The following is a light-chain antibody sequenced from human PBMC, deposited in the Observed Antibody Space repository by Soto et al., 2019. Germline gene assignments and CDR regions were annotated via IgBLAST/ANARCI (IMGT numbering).Light chain of an antibody. CDR1: SSDVGAYKY. J-gene: IGLJ2*01. CDR2: EVS. Sequence: QSALTQRASVSGSPGQSITISCTGTSSDVGAYKYVSWYQHHPGKAPKLLIYEVSHRPPGVSNRLSGSKFDNTASLTISGLQAEDEADYYCSSYTSTSTLVFGGGTKLTVL. V-gene: IGLV2-14*01. CDR3: SSYTSTSTLV.